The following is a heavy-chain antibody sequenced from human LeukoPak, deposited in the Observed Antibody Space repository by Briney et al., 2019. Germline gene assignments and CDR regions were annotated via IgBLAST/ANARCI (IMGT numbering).Heavy chain of an antibody. Sequence: GRSLRLSCAASGFTFNNAWMTWVRQAPGKGLEWVGRIKTKTEGGTIDYAAPVKGRFTISRDDSENTLYLQINSLKTEDTAVYYCITGPLYSSWSAFDIWGQGTMVTVSS. CDR1: GFTFNNAW. CDR2: IKTKTEGGTI. J-gene: IGHJ3*02. CDR3: ITGPLYSSWSAFDI. V-gene: IGHV3-15*01. D-gene: IGHD2-15*01.